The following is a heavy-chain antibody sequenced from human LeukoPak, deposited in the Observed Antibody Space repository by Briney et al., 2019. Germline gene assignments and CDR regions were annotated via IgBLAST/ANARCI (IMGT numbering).Heavy chain of an antibody. D-gene: IGHD3-10*01. Sequence: GGSLRLPCAASGFTFSSYAMSWVRQAPGKGLEWVSAISGSGGSTYYADSVKGRFTISRDNSKNTLYLQMNSLRAEDTAVYYCAKSYYYGPGTDYWGQGTLVTVSS. CDR3: AKSYYYGPGTDY. J-gene: IGHJ4*02. V-gene: IGHV3-23*01. CDR2: ISGSGGST. CDR1: GFTFSSYA.